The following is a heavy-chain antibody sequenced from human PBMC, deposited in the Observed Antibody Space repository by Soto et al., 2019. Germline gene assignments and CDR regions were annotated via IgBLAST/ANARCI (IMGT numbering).Heavy chain of an antibody. CDR1: GYTFTIYG. J-gene: IGHJ4*02. CDR3: ARGTIGGVIVLDY. V-gene: IGHV1-18*01. D-gene: IGHD3-16*02. CDR2: ISAYNGNT. Sequence: ASVKVSCKASGYTFTIYGITGARQAPGQGLEWMGWISAYNGNTKYAQKLQGRVTMTTDTSTSTAYMELRSLRSDDTAVYYCARGTIGGVIVLDYWGQGTLVTVPQ.